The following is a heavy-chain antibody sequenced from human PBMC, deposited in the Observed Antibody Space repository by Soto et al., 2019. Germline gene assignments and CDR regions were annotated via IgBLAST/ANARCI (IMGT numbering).Heavy chain of an antibody. CDR2: IYHGST. J-gene: IGHJ3*02. Sequence: QLQLQESGSGLVKASQTLSLTCAVSGGSISSGGYSWSWIRQPPGKGLEWIGYIYHGSTYYNPSPXXRXXISIDRSKNQFSLKLSSVTAADTAVYYCASSGSRGIGAFDIWGQGTMVTVSS. D-gene: IGHD3-22*01. CDR1: GGSISSGGYS. CDR3: ASSGSRGIGAFDI. V-gene: IGHV4-30-2*01.